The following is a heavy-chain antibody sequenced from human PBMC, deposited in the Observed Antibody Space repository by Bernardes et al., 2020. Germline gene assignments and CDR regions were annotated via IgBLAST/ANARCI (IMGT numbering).Heavy chain of an antibody. CDR3: ATRRSANSSSWYYYDL. CDR2: IYYSGST. Sequence: LSLTCTVSGGSISSSSYYWGWIRQPPRKGLEWIGSIYYSGSTYYNPSLKSRVTISVDTSKNQFSLKLSSVTAADTAVYYCATRRSANSSSWYYYDLWGRGTLVTVSS. J-gene: IGHJ2*01. D-gene: IGHD6-13*01. V-gene: IGHV4-39*01. CDR1: GGSISSSSYY.